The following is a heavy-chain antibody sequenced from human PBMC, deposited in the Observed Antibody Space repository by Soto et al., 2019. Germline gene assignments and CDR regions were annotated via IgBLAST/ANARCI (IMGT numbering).Heavy chain of an antibody. J-gene: IGHJ5*02. CDR2: ISGSGSYT. CDR1: GFSFSDYY. V-gene: IGHV3-11*06. CDR3: ARDRGP. Sequence: QMQLVESGGGSVTPGESLRLSCAASGFSFSDYYMSWMRQAPGKGPEWLSYISGSGSYTDYADSVKGRFTISRDNAKNSLYLQMNNLGVEDTAVYYCARDRGPWGQGTLVTVSS.